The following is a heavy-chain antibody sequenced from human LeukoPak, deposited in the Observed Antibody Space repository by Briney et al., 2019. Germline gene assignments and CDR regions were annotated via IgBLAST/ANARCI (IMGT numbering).Heavy chain of an antibody. Sequence: ASVKVSCKASGYTFTGYYTHWVRQAPGQGLEWMGWINPNSGGTNYAQKFQGRVTMTRDTSISTAYMELSRLRSDDTAVYYCARDLEQLVPLFDYWGQGTLVTVSS. CDR1: GYTFTGYY. D-gene: IGHD6-6*01. CDR3: ARDLEQLVPLFDY. J-gene: IGHJ4*02. CDR2: INPNSGGT. V-gene: IGHV1-2*02.